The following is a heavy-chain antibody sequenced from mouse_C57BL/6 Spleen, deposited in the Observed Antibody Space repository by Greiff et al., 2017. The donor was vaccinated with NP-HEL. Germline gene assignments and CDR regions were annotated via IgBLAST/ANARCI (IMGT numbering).Heavy chain of an antibody. J-gene: IGHJ3*01. CDR1: GFTFSCYA. CDR2: ISDGGSYT. V-gene: IGHV5-4*03. Sequence: EVMLVESGGGLVKPGGSLKLSCAASGFTFSCYALSWVRQTPEKRLEWVATISDGGSYTYYPDNVKGRFTISRDNAKNNLYLQMSHLKSEDTAMYYCARGGLAYWGQGTLVTVSA. D-gene: IGHD3-3*01. CDR3: ARGGLAY.